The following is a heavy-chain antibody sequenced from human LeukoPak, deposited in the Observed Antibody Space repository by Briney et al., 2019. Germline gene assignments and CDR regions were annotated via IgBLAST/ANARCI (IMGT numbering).Heavy chain of an antibody. Sequence: SETLSLTCTVSGGSIGSGSYYWSWIRQPAGKGLEWIGRIYTSGSTNYNPSLKSRVTISVDTSKNQFSLKLSSVTAADTAVYYCARQYRPDPFDYYYGMDVWGQGTTVTVSS. CDR3: ARQYRPDPFDYYYGMDV. J-gene: IGHJ6*02. CDR2: IYTSGST. D-gene: IGHD1-14*01. CDR1: GGSIGSGSYY. V-gene: IGHV4-61*02.